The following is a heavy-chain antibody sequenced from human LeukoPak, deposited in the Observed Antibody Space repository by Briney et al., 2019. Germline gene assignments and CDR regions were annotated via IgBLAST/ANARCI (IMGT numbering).Heavy chain of an antibody. D-gene: IGHD6-19*01. CDR3: ARDRDSSGWFSWYCDL. J-gene: IGHJ2*01. V-gene: IGHV3-30*04. Sequence: PGKSLRLSCAASGFTFNTYAMHWVRQAPGKGLEWVAVISYDDSNKSYADSVKGRFTISRDNSKNTLYLQMNSLRPEDTAVYYCARDRDSSGWFSWYCDLWGRGTLVTVSS. CDR2: ISYDDSNK. CDR1: GFTFNTYA.